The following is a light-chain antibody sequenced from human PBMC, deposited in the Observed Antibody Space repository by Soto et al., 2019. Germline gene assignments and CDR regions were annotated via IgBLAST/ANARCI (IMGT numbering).Light chain of an antibody. CDR1: QAVPNN. CDR3: HQYGTLPYA. J-gene: IGKJ2*01. Sequence: DIHLTQSPSFLSASVGDRVTITCRPSQAVPNNMAWYQQKPGKPPKLLIYEESTLHSGVPSRFSGRKSGTQFTLTIDSLQPEDFATYYCHQYGTLPYAFGQGTKLQIK. CDR2: EES. V-gene: IGKV1-9*01.